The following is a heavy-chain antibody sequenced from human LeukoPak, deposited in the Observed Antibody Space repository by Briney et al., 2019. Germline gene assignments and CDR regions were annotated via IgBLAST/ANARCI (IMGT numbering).Heavy chain of an antibody. J-gene: IGHJ3*02. CDR3: ARGGIDWLFLLVDAFDI. CDR2: INTNTGNP. V-gene: IGHV7-4-1*02. CDR1: GYTFTSYA. Sequence: ASVKVSCKASGYTFTSYAMNWVRQAPGQGLEGMGWINTNTGNPTYAQGFTGRFVFSLDTSVSTAYLQISSLKAEDTAVYYCARGGIDWLFLLVDAFDIWGQGTMVTVSS. D-gene: IGHD3-9*01.